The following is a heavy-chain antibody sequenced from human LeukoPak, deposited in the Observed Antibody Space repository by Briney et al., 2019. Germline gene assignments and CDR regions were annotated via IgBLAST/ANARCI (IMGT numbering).Heavy chain of an antibody. CDR2: ISPDGTHT. CDR1: GFTVGNNY. CDR3: ARIQGITPNLMEDGFDI. V-gene: IGHV3-74*01. J-gene: IGHJ3*02. D-gene: IGHD3-16*01. Sequence: PGGSLRLSCAASGFTVGNNYMSWVRQAPGKGLVWVSRISPDGTHTTYADSVKGRFTVSRDNAKNTLHLQMTSLRDEDTAVYFCARIQGITPNLMEDGFDIWGQGTMVTVSS.